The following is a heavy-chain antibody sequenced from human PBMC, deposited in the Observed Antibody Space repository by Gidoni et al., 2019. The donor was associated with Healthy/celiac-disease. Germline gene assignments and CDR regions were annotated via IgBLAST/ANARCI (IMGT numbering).Heavy chain of an antibody. Sequence: QVQLQQWGAGLLKPSETLSLTCAVYGGSFSGYYWSWIRQPPGKGLEWIGESNHSGSTNYNPSLKSRVTISVDTSKNQFSLKLSSVTAADTAVYYCARSYGDYEGSYAFDIWGQGTMVTVSS. J-gene: IGHJ3*02. CDR3: ARSYGDYEGSYAFDI. V-gene: IGHV4-34*01. D-gene: IGHD4-17*01. CDR2: SNHSGST. CDR1: GGSFSGYY.